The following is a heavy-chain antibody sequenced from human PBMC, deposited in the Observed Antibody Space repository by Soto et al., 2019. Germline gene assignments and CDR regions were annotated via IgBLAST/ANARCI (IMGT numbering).Heavy chain of an antibody. Sequence: QMQLVESGGGVVQPGRSLRLSCVASGFPFREFGMHWVRQAPGKGLEWVALISYDGSDYADSVKGRFTISSDDSRDTLFLRMDNLRPDDTGVYYCARRWNYYLYFWGQGTLVAVSS. D-gene: IGHD3-22*01. CDR2: ISYDGSD. CDR3: ARRWNYYLYF. J-gene: IGHJ4*02. CDR1: GFPFREFG. V-gene: IGHV3-33*05.